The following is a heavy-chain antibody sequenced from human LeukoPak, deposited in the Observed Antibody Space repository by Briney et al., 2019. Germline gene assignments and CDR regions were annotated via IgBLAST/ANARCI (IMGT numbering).Heavy chain of an antibody. CDR1: GFTFSSYA. CDR3: ARETAMAVYYYYGMDV. J-gene: IGHJ6*02. Sequence: GGSLRLSCAASGFTFSSYAMHWVRQAPGKGLEWVAVISYDGSNKYYADSVKGRFTISRDNSKNTLYLQMNSLRAEDTAVYYCARETAMAVYYYYGMDVWGQGTTVTVSS. D-gene: IGHD5-18*01. CDR2: ISYDGSNK. V-gene: IGHV3-30-3*01.